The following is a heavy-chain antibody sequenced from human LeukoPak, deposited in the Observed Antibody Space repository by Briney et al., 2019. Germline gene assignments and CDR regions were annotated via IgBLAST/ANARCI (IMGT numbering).Heavy chain of an antibody. CDR2: INPSGGST. D-gene: IGHD3-22*01. V-gene: IGHV1-46*01. CDR1: GYTFTSYY. Sequence: GASVKVSCKASGYTFTSYYMHWVRRAPGQGLEWMGIINPSGGSTSYAQKFQGRVTMTRDMSTSTVYMELSSLRSEDTAVYYCASSQRYYYDSSGLGSWFGPWDQGTLVTVSS. J-gene: IGHJ5*02. CDR3: ASSQRYYYDSSGLGSWFGP.